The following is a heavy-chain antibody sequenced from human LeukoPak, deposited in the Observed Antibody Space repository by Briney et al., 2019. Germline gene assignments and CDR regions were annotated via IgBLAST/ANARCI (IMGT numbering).Heavy chain of an antibody. V-gene: IGHV3-21*01. CDR1: GFTFSSYS. CDR2: ISSRSSYI. CDR3: AIGGYCSSTSCPPVGWFDP. Sequence: GGSLRLSCAASGFTFSSYSMNWVRQAPGKGLEWVLSISSRSSYIYYADSVKGRFTISRDNAKNSLYLQMNSLRAEDTAVYYCAIGGYCSSTSCPPVGWFDPWGQGTRVSVS. D-gene: IGHD2-2*01. J-gene: IGHJ5*02.